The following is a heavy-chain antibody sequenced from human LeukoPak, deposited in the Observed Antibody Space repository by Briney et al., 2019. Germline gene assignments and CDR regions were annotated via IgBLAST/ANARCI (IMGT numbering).Heavy chain of an antibody. CDR3: AKLKRGGIAPFDD. Sequence: PGGSLRLSCAASGFTFSHFAMSWVRQAPGKGLHGVSTISVSGNKTYDADSVKDRFTISRDNSKNTLSLQMTGLRAEDTAVYYFAKLKRGGIAPFDDWGQGTLVTVSS. D-gene: IGHD5-24*01. CDR1: GFTFSHFA. J-gene: IGHJ4*02. CDR2: ISVSGNKT. V-gene: IGHV3-23*01.